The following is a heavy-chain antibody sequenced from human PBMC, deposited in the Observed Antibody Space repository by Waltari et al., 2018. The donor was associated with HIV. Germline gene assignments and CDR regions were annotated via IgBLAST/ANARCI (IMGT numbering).Heavy chain of an antibody. CDR2: IRSSAYGGTS. V-gene: IGHV3-49*04. Sequence: EVKLVESGGGLVQPGQSLRLSCTGSGFVFADYALSWVRRAPGKGLEWVGFIRSSAYGGTSQYAASVGGRFTISRDDSKNVAHLTLNNVKVEDAGIYYCVRDSLPKCAAASCYRSWGQGIRVAVSS. D-gene: IGHD2-2*01. CDR3: VRDSLPKCAAASCYRS. CDR1: GFVFADYA. J-gene: IGHJ5*01.